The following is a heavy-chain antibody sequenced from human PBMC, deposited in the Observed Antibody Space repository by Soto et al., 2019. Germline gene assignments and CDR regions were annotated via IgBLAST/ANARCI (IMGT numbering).Heavy chain of an antibody. Sequence: QVQLVESGGGVVQPGRSLRLSCAASGFTFSSYAMHWVRQAPGKGLEWVALISFDGNIKYYADSVKGRFTISRDNSKNTQYLQMSSLRSNDTAMYYCAKTGRDYGDSPNDYWGQGILVTVSS. CDR2: ISFDGNIK. J-gene: IGHJ4*02. V-gene: IGHV3-30*18. CDR1: GFTFSSYA. D-gene: IGHD4-17*01. CDR3: AKTGRDYGDSPNDY.